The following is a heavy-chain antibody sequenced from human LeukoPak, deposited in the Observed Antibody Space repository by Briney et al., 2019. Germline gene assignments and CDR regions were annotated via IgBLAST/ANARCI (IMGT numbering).Heavy chain of an antibody. Sequence: PSETLSLTCSVSGYSIGSGYYWGWIRQSPGKGLEWIGSVYHDGSTYYNPSLKSRVTVSADTSENQISLSLSSVTATDTAVYYCARDFFGRAAGTGNWFDPWGQGTLVTVSS. D-gene: IGHD6-13*01. J-gene: IGHJ5*02. CDR3: ARDFFGRAAGTGNWFDP. CDR1: GYSIGSGYY. V-gene: IGHV4-38-2*02. CDR2: VYHDGST.